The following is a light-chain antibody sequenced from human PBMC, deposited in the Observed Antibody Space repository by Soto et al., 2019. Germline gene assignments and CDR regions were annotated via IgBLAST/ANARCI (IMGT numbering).Light chain of an antibody. CDR2: SDN. CDR3: AAWDVSLVV. Sequence: QPVLTQPPSASGTPGQRVTIFCSGSSSNIGTNTVIWYQQLPGAAPKLPIYSDNQRPSGVPDRFSGSKSGTSASLAISGLQSEDEADYYCAAWDVSLVVFGGGTKVTVL. V-gene: IGLV1-44*01. CDR1: SSNIGTNT. J-gene: IGLJ2*01.